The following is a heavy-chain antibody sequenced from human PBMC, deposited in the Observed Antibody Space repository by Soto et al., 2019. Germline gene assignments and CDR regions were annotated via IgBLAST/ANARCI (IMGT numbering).Heavy chain of an antibody. J-gene: IGHJ6*02. CDR3: ARAHLLSETIWPIYYYYGMYV. CDR2: IWYDGSNK. Sequence: QVQLVESGGGVVQPGRSLRLSCAASGFTFSSYGMHWVRQAPGKGLEWVAVIWYDGSNKYYADSVKGRFTISRDNSKNTRYLQKNSLRSEDTAVYYCARAHLLSETIWPIYYYYGMYVWGQGTTVTVSS. CDR1: GFTFSSYG. V-gene: IGHV3-33*01. D-gene: IGHD4-4*01.